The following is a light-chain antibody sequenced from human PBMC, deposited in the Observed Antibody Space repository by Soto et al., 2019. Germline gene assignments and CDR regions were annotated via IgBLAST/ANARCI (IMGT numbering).Light chain of an antibody. CDR3: SSYAGSNMVV. CDR1: SSDVGGYNY. J-gene: IGLJ2*01. V-gene: IGLV2-8*01. Sequence: QSALTQPPSASGSPGQSVTISCTGTSSDVGGYNYVSWYQQHPGKAPKLMIYEVSKRPSGVPDRFCGSKSGNTASLTVSGLQAEDEADYYCSSYAGSNMVVFGGGTKLTVL. CDR2: EVS.